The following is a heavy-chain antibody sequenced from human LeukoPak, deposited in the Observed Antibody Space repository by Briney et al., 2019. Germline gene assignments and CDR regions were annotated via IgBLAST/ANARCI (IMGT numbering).Heavy chain of an antibody. V-gene: IGHV4-59*01. CDR2: IYYSGST. CDR1: GVSISSYY. D-gene: IGHD3-10*01. Sequence: PSETLSLTCTVSGVSISSYYWSWIRQPPGKGLEWIGYIYYSGSTNYNPSLKSRVTISVDTSKNQFSLKLSSVTAADTAVYYCARGSGSYEGYYFDYWGQGTLVTVSS. CDR3: ARGSGSYEGYYFDY. J-gene: IGHJ4*02.